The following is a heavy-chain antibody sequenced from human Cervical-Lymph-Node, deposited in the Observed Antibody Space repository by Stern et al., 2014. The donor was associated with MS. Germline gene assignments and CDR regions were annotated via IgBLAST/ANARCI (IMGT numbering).Heavy chain of an antibody. CDR2: IYYSGST. Sequence: QVQLQESGPGLVRPSETLSLTCTVSGGSVNSGTYSWNWIPQPPGKGLEWIGYIYYSGSTNYNPSLKSRVTLSVDTSENQFSLKLSSVTAADTAVYYCARGEWELLHNWGQGTLVTVSS. CDR1: GGSVNSGTYS. D-gene: IGHD3-10*01. V-gene: IGHV4-61*01. CDR3: ARGEWELLHN. J-gene: IGHJ4*02.